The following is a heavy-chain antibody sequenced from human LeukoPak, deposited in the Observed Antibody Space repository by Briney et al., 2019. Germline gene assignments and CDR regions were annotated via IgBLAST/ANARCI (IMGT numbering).Heavy chain of an antibody. CDR3: ARVDYVWGSYRSPNYYYMDV. D-gene: IGHD3-16*02. Sequence: ASVKVSCKASGYTFTSYGISWVRQAPGQGLEWMGWISAYNGNTNYAQKLQGRVTMTTDTSTSTAYMELRSLRSDDTAVYYCARVDYVWGSYRSPNYYYMDVWGKGTTVTISS. J-gene: IGHJ6*03. CDR2: ISAYNGNT. V-gene: IGHV1-18*01. CDR1: GYTFTSYG.